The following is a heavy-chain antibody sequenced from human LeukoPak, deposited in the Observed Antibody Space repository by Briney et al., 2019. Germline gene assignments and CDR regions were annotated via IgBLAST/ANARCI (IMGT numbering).Heavy chain of an antibody. D-gene: IGHD2-15*01. CDR2: INHSGST. CDR1: GGSFSGYY. J-gene: IGHJ4*02. CDR3: ARLNDCSGGSCYSGDYFDY. Sequence: TPSETLSLTCAVYGGSFSGYYWSWIRQPPGKGLEWIGEINHSGSTNYNPSLKSRVTISVDTSKNQFSLKLSSVTAADTAVYYCARLNDCSGGSCYSGDYFDYWGQGTLVTVSS. V-gene: IGHV4-34*01.